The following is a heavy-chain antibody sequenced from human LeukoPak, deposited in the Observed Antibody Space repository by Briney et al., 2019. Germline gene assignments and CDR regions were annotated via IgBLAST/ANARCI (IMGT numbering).Heavy chain of an antibody. Sequence: SETLSLTCTVSHGSISNFYWSWIRQHAGEGLEWIGHIYTSVSTNYNPSLKRRVTMSVDTSKNQFSLRLSSVCAADTAVYYCARGRYCSGGTCYFDYWGRGTLVTVSS. CDR1: HGSISNFY. J-gene: IGHJ4*02. CDR3: ARGRYCSGGTCYFDY. V-gene: IGHV4-4*07. CDR2: IYTSVST. D-gene: IGHD2-15*01.